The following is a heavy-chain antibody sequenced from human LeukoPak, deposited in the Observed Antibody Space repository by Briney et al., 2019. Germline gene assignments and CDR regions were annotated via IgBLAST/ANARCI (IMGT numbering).Heavy chain of an antibody. J-gene: IGHJ4*02. CDR3: ATVGGEGGFLHY. CDR1: GDFISGSY. V-gene: IGHV4-4*07. CDR2: IYTTRTA. D-gene: IGHD7-27*01. Sequence: PSETLSLTCTVSGDFISGSYWSWLRQPAGKGLEWVGRIYTTRTADYNPSLTSRVTMSVDKSKKQLSLKLNSVTAADTAVYYCATVGGEGGFLHYWGQGILVAVSS.